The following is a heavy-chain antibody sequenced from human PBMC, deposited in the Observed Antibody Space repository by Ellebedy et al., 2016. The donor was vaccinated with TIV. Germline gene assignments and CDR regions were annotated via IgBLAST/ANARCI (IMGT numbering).Heavy chain of an antibody. D-gene: IGHD3-16*01. V-gene: IGHV4-34*01. CDR1: GGSFTGYY. CDR3: ARGERGRGLSYYYNMDV. J-gene: IGHJ6*03. Sequence: MPSETLSLTCAAYGGSFTGYYWSWIRQPPGKGLEWMGEINHSGSTNYNPSLKSRVTISVDTSKNQFSLKLSPVTAADTAVYYCARGERGRGLSYYYNMDVWGKGTTVTVSS. CDR2: INHSGST.